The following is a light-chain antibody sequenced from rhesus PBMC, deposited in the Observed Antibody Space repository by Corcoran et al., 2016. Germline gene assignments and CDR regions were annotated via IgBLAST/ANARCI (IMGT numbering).Light chain of an antibody. CDR1: QSLVHSDGNTY. CDR3: MQGSHWPPYT. J-gene: IGKJ2*01. CDR2: QVS. V-gene: IGKV2S9*01. Sequence: DVVMTQSPLSLSVTLGQPASISCNSSQSLVHSDGNTYLNWLHQKPGQHPRRPFYQVSNRDSGVPDRFSGSGAGTDFTLIITRVEAEDVGVYFCMQGSHWPPYTFDQGTKVEIK.